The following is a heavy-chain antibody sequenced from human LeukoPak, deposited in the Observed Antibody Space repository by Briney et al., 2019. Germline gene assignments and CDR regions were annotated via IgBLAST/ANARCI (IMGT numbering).Heavy chain of an antibody. J-gene: IGHJ4*02. CDR1: GGSISSYY. Sequence: SETLSLTCTVCGGSISSYYWSWIRQHPGKGLEWIGYISHSGSTKYNPSLKSRVTISVDTSKHQFSLKLSSVTAADTAVYYCARHGTSIFDYWGQGTLVTLSS. CDR3: ARHGTSIFDY. V-gene: IGHV4-59*08. D-gene: IGHD1-26*01. CDR2: ISHSGST.